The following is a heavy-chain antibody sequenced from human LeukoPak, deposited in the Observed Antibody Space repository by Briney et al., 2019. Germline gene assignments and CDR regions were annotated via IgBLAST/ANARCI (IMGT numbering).Heavy chain of an antibody. J-gene: IGHJ6*03. CDR3: ASGVYGSGSSYYYYYMDV. CDR2: INHSGST. V-gene: IGHV4-34*01. CDR1: GGSFSGYY. Sequence: SETLSLTCAVYGGSFSGYYWSWIRQPPGKGLEWIGEINHSGSTNYNPSLKGRVTISVDTSKNQFSLKLSSVTAADTAVYYCASGVYGSGSSYYYYYMDVWGKGTTVTVSS. D-gene: IGHD3-10*01.